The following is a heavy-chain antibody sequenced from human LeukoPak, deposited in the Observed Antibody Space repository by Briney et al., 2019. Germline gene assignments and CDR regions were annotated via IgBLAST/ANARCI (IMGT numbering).Heavy chain of an antibody. V-gene: IGHV4-59*01. Sequence: SETLSLTCTVSGGSISSYYWSWIRQPPGKGLEWIGYIYYSGSTNYNPSLKSRVTISVDTSKNQFSLKLSSVTAADTAVYYCARTSGRRGSGSYYQHYWGQGTLVTVSS. J-gene: IGHJ4*02. CDR1: GGSISSYY. CDR2: IYYSGST. CDR3: ARTSGRRGSGSYYQHY. D-gene: IGHD3-10*01.